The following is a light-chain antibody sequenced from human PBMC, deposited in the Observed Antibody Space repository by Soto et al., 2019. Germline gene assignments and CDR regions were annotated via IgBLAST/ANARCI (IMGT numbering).Light chain of an antibody. Sequence: EIVMTQSPGTLSVSPGERATLSCRASQGVGSNLAWYQQRPGQAPRLLIYAASTRATDIPARFTGRGSGTEFTLTISSLQSEDFAVYFCQEYNNWPLYTFGEGIKLEI. CDR1: QGVGSN. CDR3: QEYNNWPLYT. CDR2: AAS. V-gene: IGKV3-15*01. J-gene: IGKJ2*01.